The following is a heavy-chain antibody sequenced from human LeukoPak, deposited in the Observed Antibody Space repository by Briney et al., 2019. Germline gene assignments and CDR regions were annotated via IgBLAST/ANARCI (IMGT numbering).Heavy chain of an antibody. D-gene: IGHD3-3*01. J-gene: IGHJ4*02. CDR1: GYTFTGYY. CDR2: IYPNSGGT. V-gene: IGHV1-2*02. Sequence: ASVKVSCKASGYTFTGYYMHWVRQAPGQGLERMGWIYPNSGGTNYAQKFQGRVTMTRDTSISTAYMELSRLRSDDTAVYYCARTYYDFWSVYYSSGDDDYWGQGTLVTVSS. CDR3: ARTYYDFWSVYYSSGDDDY.